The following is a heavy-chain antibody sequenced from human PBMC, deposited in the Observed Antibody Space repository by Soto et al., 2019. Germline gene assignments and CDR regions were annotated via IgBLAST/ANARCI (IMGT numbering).Heavy chain of an antibody. V-gene: IGHV1-69*13. J-gene: IGHJ4*02. CDR2: IIPIFGTA. D-gene: IGHD6-19*01. Sequence: SVKVSCKASGGTFSSYAISWVRQAPGQGLEWMGGIIPIFGTANYAQKFQGRVTITADESTSTAYMELSSLRSEDTAVYYCARDRSSGWYSLDYWGQGTLVTVSS. CDR1: GGTFSSYA. CDR3: ARDRSSGWYSLDY.